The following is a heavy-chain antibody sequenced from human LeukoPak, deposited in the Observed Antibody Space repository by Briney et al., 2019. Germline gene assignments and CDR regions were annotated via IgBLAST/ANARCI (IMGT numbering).Heavy chain of an antibody. V-gene: IGHV3-7*01. J-gene: IGHJ4*02. CDR1: GFTFSSYW. D-gene: IGHD3-9*01. CDR3: ARALDILTGYSPSGY. Sequence: GGSLRLSCAASGFTFSSYWMRWVRQAPGKGLEWVANIKQDGSEKYYVDSVKGRFTISRDNAKNSLYLQMNSLRAEDTAEYYCARALDILTGYSPSGYWGQGTLVTVSS. CDR2: IKQDGSEK.